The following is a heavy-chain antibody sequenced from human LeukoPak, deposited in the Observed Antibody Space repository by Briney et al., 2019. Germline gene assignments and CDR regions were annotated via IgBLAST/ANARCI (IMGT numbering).Heavy chain of an antibody. CDR3: ASPLVESSGNVHFGL. CDR1: GFXFSIYW. Sequence: PGGSLRLSCAASGFXFSIYWITWVRQAPGKGLEWVSNIKPDGSWKSYVDSVKGRFIISRDNAKKSLYMETNSLRAEDTAVYYCASPLVESSGNVHFGLWGRGTLVTVSS. V-gene: IGHV3-7*05. CDR2: IKPDGSWK. D-gene: IGHD4-23*01. J-gene: IGHJ2*01.